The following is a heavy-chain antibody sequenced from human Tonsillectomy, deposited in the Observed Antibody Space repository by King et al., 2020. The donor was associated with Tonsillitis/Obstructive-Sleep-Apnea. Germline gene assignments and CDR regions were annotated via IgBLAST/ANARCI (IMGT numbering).Heavy chain of an antibody. CDR1: GFTFSNAW. Sequence: LVESGGGLVKPGGSLRLSCAASGFTFSNAWMNWVRQAPGKGLEWVGRIRSKGDGGTTDYAAPVKGRFTISRDDSKTTLYLQMKSLKTEDTAGYYCTTEDIVVVAAASGYKWLDXXGQGTLVTVSS. CDR3: TTEDIVVVAAASGYKWLDX. V-gene: IGHV3-15*01. D-gene: IGHD2-15*01. J-gene: IGHJ5*02. CDR2: IRSKGDGGTT.